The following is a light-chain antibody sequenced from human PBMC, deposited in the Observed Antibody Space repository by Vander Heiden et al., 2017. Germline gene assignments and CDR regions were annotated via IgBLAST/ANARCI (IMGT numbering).Light chain of an antibody. CDR1: SSNIGNNY. Sequence: QSVLTQPPSVSAAPGQKVTISCSGSSSNIGNNYVSWYQQLPGTAPKLLIYDNNKRPSGITDRFSGYKSGTSATLGITGLQTGDEADYYCGTWDSSLSAGPFGGGTKLTVL. V-gene: IGLV1-51*01. J-gene: IGLJ2*01. CDR2: DNN. CDR3: GTWDSSLSAGP.